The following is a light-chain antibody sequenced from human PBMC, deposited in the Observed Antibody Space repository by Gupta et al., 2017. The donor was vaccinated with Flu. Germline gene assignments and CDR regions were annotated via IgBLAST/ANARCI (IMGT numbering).Light chain of an antibody. V-gene: IGLV3-9*01. J-gene: IGLJ2*01. CDR2: RDI. CDR3: QVWDSSTEV. CDR1: NIENRN. Sequence: NIENRNVHWYQQKPGQAPVLVIYRDISRPAGIPERFSGSNSGNTATLTISGAQAGDEADYYCQVWDSSTEVFGGGTKLTVL.